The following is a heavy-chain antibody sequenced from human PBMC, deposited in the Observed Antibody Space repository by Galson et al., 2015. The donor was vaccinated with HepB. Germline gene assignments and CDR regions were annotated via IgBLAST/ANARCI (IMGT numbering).Heavy chain of an antibody. J-gene: IGHJ3*02. CDR2: IIPIFGTA. CDR3: ARSSIPGGIGPGVGDAFDI. CDR1: GGTFSSYA. V-gene: IGHV1-69*13. Sequence: SVKVSCKASGGTFSSYAISWVRQAPGQGLEWMGGIIPIFGTANYAQKFQGRVTITADESTSTAYMELSSLRSEDTAVYYCARSSIPGGIGPGVGDAFDIWGQGTMVTVSS. D-gene: IGHD4-23*01.